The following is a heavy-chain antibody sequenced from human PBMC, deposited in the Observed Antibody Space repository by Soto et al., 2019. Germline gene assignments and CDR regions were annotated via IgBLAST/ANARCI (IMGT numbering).Heavy chain of an antibody. Sequence: GESLKISSQGSGYRFTSYWINWVRQMPGKGLEWMGRIDPSDSYTNYSPSFQGHVTISADKSISTAYLQWSSLKASDTAMYYCARQGVGATKAFDIWGQGTMVTVSS. D-gene: IGHD1-26*01. CDR1: GYRFTSYW. CDR3: ARQGVGATKAFDI. J-gene: IGHJ3*02. CDR2: IDPSDSYT. V-gene: IGHV5-10-1*01.